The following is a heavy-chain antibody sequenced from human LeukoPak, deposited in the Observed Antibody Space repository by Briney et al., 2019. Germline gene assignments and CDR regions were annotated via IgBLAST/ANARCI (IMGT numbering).Heavy chain of an antibody. CDR1: GGTFSSYA. Sequence: GSSVKVPCKASGGTFSSYAISWVRQAPGQGLEWMGGIIPIFGTANYAQKFQGRVTITADESTSTAYMELSSLRSEDTAVYYCASPQRDCSSTSCYVGLFDYWGQGTLVTVSS. V-gene: IGHV1-69*01. CDR2: IIPIFGTA. CDR3: ASPQRDCSSTSCYVGLFDY. D-gene: IGHD2-2*01. J-gene: IGHJ4*02.